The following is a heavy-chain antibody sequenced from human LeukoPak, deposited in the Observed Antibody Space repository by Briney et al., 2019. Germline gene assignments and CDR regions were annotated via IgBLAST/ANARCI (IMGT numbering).Heavy chain of an antibody. Sequence: PGGSLRLSCAASGFTFSSYAMHWVRQAPGKGLEWVAVISYDGSNKYCADSVKGRFTISRDNSKNTLYLQMNSLRAEDTAVYYCARDHDDIVGISNWFDPWGQGTLVTFSS. CDR3: ARDHDDIVGISNWFDP. D-gene: IGHD2-15*01. CDR2: ISYDGSNK. J-gene: IGHJ5*02. V-gene: IGHV3-30*04. CDR1: GFTFSSYA.